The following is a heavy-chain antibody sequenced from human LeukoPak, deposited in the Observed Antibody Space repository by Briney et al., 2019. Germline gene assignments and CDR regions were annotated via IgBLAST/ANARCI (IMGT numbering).Heavy chain of an antibody. CDR2: ISGSGGST. Sequence: QAGGSLRLSCAASGFTFSSYAMSWVRQAPGKGLEWVSAISGSGGSTYYADSVKGRFTISRDNSKNTLYLQMHSLRVEDTAIYYCAKRILFRGGAFDYWGQGTLVTVSS. J-gene: IGHJ4*02. D-gene: IGHD3-10*01. V-gene: IGHV3-23*01. CDR3: AKRILFRGGAFDY. CDR1: GFTFSSYA.